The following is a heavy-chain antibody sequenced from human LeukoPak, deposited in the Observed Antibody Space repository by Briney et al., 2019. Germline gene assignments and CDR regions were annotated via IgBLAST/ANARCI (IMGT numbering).Heavy chain of an antibody. CDR2: MNPKSGAT. J-gene: IGHJ6*03. CDR3: ARGSDYDDYFYMDF. V-gene: IGHV1-2*02. CDR1: GYTFTGYY. Sequence: ASVKVSCKASGYTFTGYYLHWVRQAPGQGLEWMGWMNPKSGATDYARKFQGRVTMTRDTSISTAYMELTRLRSDDTAVYFCARGSDYDDYFYMDFWGKGTTVTVSS.